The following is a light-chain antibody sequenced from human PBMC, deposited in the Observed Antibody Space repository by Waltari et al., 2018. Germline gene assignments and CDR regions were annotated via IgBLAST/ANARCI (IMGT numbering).Light chain of an antibody. Sequence: EVVMTQSPATLSVSPGESATLSCRASQSVSSFVAWYQQKPGQAPRLLIYGVSTRATGIPARFSGSGSGTEFTLTISSLQSEDFAVYYCQQYNDWPPLTFGGGTKVEIK. CDR1: QSVSSF. CDR2: GVS. J-gene: IGKJ4*01. CDR3: QQYNDWPPLT. V-gene: IGKV3-15*01.